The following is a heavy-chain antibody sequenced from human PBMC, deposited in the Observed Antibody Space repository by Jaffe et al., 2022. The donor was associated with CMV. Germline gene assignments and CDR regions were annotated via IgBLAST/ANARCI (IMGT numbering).Heavy chain of an antibody. CDR1: GFSLSTSGMC. J-gene: IGHJ3*02. CDR2: IDWDDDK. Sequence: QVTLRESGPALVKPTQTLTLTCTFSGFSLSTSGMCVSWIRQPPGKALEWLARIDWDDDKYYSTSLKTRLTISKDTSKNQVVLTMTNMDPVDTATYYCARMCVDSSSSHAFDIWGQGTMVTVSS. CDR3: ARMCVDSSSSHAFDI. D-gene: IGHD6-6*01. V-gene: IGHV2-70*15.